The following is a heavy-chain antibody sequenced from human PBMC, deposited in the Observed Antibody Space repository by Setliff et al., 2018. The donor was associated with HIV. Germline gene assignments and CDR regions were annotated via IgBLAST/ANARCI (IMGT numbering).Heavy chain of an antibody. Sequence: GGSLRLSCAASGFSFSNSAMHWVRQASGKGLEWVGRIRTKANSYATAYGAAVKGRFTISRDDSKNTAYLQMNSLKTEDTAVYYCVGLRYYADGAWHGGDYWGQGSLVTVSS. J-gene: IGHJ4*02. D-gene: IGHD2-8*01. CDR1: GFSFSNSA. CDR3: VGLRYYADGAWHGGDY. CDR2: IRTKANSYAT. V-gene: IGHV3-73*01.